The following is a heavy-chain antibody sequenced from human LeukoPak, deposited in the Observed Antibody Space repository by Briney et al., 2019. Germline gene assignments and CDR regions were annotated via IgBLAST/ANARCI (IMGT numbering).Heavy chain of an antibody. D-gene: IGHD3-22*01. Sequence: SETLSLTCTVSGYSISSGYYWGWIRQPPGKGLEWIGSIYHSGSTYYNPSLKSRVTISVDTSKNQFSPKLSSVTAADTAVYYCARTGDSSGSYYYYYMDVWGKGTTVTVSS. V-gene: IGHV4-38-2*02. J-gene: IGHJ6*03. CDR3: ARTGDSSGSYYYYYMDV. CDR2: IYHSGST. CDR1: GYSISSGYY.